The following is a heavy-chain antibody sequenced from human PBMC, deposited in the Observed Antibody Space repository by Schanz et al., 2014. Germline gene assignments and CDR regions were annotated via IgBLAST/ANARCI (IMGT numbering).Heavy chain of an antibody. CDR1: GFTFSNYW. CDR3: ARGGFGEVSYFDY. J-gene: IGHJ4*02. D-gene: IGHD3-10*01. CDR2: INSVGSNT. Sequence: EVQLMESGGGLVKPGGSLRLSCVASGFTFSNYWMSWVRQAPGKGPEWVARINSVGSNTDYADSVKGRFTISRDNSKNTLYLQMNSLRPEDTAVYYCARGGFGEVSYFDYWGQGTLVTVSS. V-gene: IGHV3-74*02.